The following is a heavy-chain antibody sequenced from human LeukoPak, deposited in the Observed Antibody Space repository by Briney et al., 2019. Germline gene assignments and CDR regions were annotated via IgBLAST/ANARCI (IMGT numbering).Heavy chain of an antibody. Sequence: GESLKISCEGSGYSFTNYWTGWVRQVPGKGLEWMGIIYSGDSETRYSPSFQGQVTISVDKSISTAYLEWSSLKASDTAMYYCARSYSSSWSEWSVAGNWLDPWGQGTLVTVSS. V-gene: IGHV5-51*01. CDR3: ARSYSSSWSEWSVAGNWLDP. J-gene: IGHJ5*02. D-gene: IGHD6-13*01. CDR2: IYSGDSET. CDR1: GYSFTNYW.